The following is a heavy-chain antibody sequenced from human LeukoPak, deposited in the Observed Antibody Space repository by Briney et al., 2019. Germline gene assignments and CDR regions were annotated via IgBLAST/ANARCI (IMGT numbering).Heavy chain of an antibody. CDR1: GGSISSTNHY. CDR2: IYYSGST. J-gene: IGHJ4*02. D-gene: IGHD5-18*01. Sequence: SETLSLTCSVSGGSISSTNHYWGWIRQPPGKGLEWIGSIYYSGSTYYKLSLKSRVTISVDTSKNQFSLKLSSVTAADTAVYYCARKRGYSYGFVDYWGQGTLVTVSS. CDR3: ARKRGYSYGFVDY. V-gene: IGHV4-39*01.